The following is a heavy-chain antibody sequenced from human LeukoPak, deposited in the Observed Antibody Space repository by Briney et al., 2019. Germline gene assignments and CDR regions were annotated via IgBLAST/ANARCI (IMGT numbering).Heavy chain of an antibody. CDR2: IYYSGST. CDR1: GGSISSSSYY. Sequence: PSETLSLTCTVSGGSISSSSYYWGWIRQPPGKGLEWIGSIYYSGSTYYNPSLKSRVTISVDTSKNQFSLKLSSVTAADTAVYYCARVVSRVNTYYYGSGRGGYFDYWGQGTLVTVSS. CDR3: ARVVSRVNTYYYGSGRGGYFDY. V-gene: IGHV4-39*07. J-gene: IGHJ4*02. D-gene: IGHD3-10*01.